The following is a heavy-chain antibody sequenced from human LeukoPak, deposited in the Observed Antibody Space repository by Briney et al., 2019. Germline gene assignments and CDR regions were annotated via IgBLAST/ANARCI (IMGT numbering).Heavy chain of an antibody. CDR1: GGTFSSYA. J-gene: IGHJ4*02. D-gene: IGHD2-2*01. CDR2: VIPIFGTA. V-gene: IGHV1-69*13. CDR3: ARADLGYCSSTSCYGVDY. Sequence: SVKVSCKASGGTFSSYAISWVRQAPGQGLEWMGGVIPIFGTANYAQKFQGRVTITADESTSTAYMELSSLRSEDTAVYYCARADLGYCSSTSCYGVDYWGQGTLVTVSS.